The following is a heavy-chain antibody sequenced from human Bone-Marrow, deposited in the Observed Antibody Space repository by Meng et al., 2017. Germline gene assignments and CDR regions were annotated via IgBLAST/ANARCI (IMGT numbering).Heavy chain of an antibody. D-gene: IGHD3-9*01. CDR2: ISSSSSYI. CDR1: GFTFSSYS. V-gene: IGHV3-21*01. CDR3: ARDPRKGGLTGYYSYYYYGMDV. J-gene: IGHJ6*02. Sequence: GESLKISCAASGFTFSSYSMNWVRQAPGKGLEWVSSISSSSSYIYYADSVKGRFTISRDNAKNSLYLQMNSLRAEDTAVYYCARDPRKGGLTGYYSYYYYGMDVWGQGTTVTVS.